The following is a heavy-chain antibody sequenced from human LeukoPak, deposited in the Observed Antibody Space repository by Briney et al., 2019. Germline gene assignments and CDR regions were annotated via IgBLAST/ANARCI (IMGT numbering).Heavy chain of an antibody. CDR1: GYTFTSYG. D-gene: IGHD2-15*01. J-gene: IGHJ1*01. V-gene: IGHV1-18*01. CDR2: ISAYNGNT. CDR3: ARDCSGGSCYSAEYFQH. Sequence: ASVKVSCKASGYTFTSYGISWVRQAPGQGLEWMGWISAYNGNTNYAQKLQGGVTMTTDTSTSTAYMELRSLRSDDTAVYYCARDCSGGSCYSAEYFQHWGQGTLVTVSS.